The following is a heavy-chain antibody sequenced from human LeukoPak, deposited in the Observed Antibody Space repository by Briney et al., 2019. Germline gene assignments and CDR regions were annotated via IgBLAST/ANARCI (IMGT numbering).Heavy chain of an antibody. CDR1: GGSLSSGDYY. CDR2: IYNSGST. CDR3: ARIGVLGEGFDY. Sequence: SETLSLTCTVSGGSLSSGDYYWSWIRQPPGKGLEWIGYIYNSGSTYYNPSLKSRVTISVDTSKNQFSLRLRSVTAADTAVYYCARIGVLGEGFDYWGQGTLVTVSS. V-gene: IGHV4-30-4*01. J-gene: IGHJ4*02. D-gene: IGHD3-3*02.